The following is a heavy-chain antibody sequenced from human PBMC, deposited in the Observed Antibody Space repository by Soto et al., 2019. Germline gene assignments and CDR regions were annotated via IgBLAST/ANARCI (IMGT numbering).Heavy chain of an antibody. CDR3: ARERLNTGWYGFDH. D-gene: IGHD6-19*01. CDR2: VSNKNGVT. J-gene: IGHJ4*02. V-gene: IGHV1-18*04. Sequence: QVQLVQSGGEVKKPGASVKVSCKTSGYTFNNYDFSWVRQAPGQGLEWMGWVSNKNGVTNYAEKFRDRVTMSTDTSTNTIYMELRSLRSDDTAVYFCARERLNTGWYGFDHWGQGTQVTVSS. CDR1: GYTFNNYD.